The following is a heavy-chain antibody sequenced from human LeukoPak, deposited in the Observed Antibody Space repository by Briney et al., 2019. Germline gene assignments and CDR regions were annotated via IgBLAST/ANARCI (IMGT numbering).Heavy chain of an antibody. CDR3: ARGSRGYSYDY. Sequence: ETLSLTCAVYGGSFSGYYWSWIRQPPGKGLEWVSVIYSGGSTYYADSVKGRFTISRDNSKNTLYLQMNSLRAEDTAVYYCARGSRGYSYDYWGQGTLVTVSS. CDR2: IYSGGST. V-gene: IGHV3-53*01. J-gene: IGHJ4*02. D-gene: IGHD5-18*01. CDR1: GGSFSGYY.